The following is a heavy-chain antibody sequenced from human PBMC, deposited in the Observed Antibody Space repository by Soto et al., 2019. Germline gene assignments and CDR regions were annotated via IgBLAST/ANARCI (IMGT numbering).Heavy chain of an antibody. D-gene: IGHD6-25*01. V-gene: IGHV1-69*13. J-gene: IGHJ6*02. Sequence: SVKVSCKASGGTFSSYAISWVRQAPGQGLEWMGGIIPIFGTANYAQKFQGRVTITADESTSTAYMELSSLRSEDTAVYYCATDLHPRQDHYHSYGMEVWGQGTTVTVSS. CDR3: ATDLHPRQDHYHSYGMEV. CDR1: GGTFSSYA. CDR2: IIPIFGTA.